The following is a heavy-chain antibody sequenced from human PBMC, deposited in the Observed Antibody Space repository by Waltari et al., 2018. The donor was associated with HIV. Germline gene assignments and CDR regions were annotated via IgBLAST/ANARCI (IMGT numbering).Heavy chain of an antibody. CDR2: LIGSGSTA. D-gene: IGHD2-8*01. V-gene: IGHV3-23*01. CDR1: GFNFRNFA. Sequence: EVQLLESGGGLVQPGGSLRLSCAASGFNFRNFAMSWVRQAPGMGPEWVSVLIGSGSTASYAESVKGRFTISRDFSNNTLFLQMNNLRAEDTAVYFCAKSMRDLRPSAYDVWGQGTMVAISS. CDR3: AKSMRDLRPSAYDV. J-gene: IGHJ3*01.